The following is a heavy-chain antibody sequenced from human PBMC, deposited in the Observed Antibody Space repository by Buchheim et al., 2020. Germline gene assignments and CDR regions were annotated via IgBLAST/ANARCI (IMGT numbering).Heavy chain of an antibody. CDR3: GRGGSNTARGMDV. Sequence: EVQLVESGGGLVQPGGSLRLSCVASGFPFSPYWMHWVRQAPGKGLVWVSRIGIDGSTTNYAASVKGRFTISRDNVKKTLYLQMDSLRAKDTAVYFCGRGGSNTARGMDVWGQGTT. V-gene: IGHV3-74*01. D-gene: IGHD5-18*01. CDR2: IGIDGSTT. CDR1: GFPFSPYW. J-gene: IGHJ6*02.